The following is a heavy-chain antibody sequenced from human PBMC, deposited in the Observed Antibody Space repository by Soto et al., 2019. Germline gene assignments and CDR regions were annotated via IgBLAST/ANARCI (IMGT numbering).Heavy chain of an antibody. CDR1: GGSISSGGYY. CDR3: ARDGLGSCSDDAFDN. D-gene: IGHD2-15*01. J-gene: IGHJ3*02. CDR2: IYYSGST. V-gene: IGHV4-31*03. Sequence: PSETLSLTCTVSGGSISSGGYYWRWIRQHPGKGLERIGYIYYSGSTYYNPSLKSRVTISVGTSKNQFSLKLSSVTAADTAVYYCARDGLGSCSDDAFDNWGQGTMVTVSS.